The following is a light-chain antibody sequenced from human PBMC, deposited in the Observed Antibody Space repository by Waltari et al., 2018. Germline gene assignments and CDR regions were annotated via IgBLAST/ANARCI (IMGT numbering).Light chain of an antibody. CDR2: RFS. Sequence: QSVLTQPPSVSGAPGPRVPISCSGTKSKIGADFDVLLYHQVPGTAPKLLLHRFSNRPSGVSDRFSGFKSGASASLVITGLQAEDEAMYYCQSYDTTLSAVVFGGGTRLTV. CDR3: QSYDTTLSAVV. CDR1: KSKIGADFD. V-gene: IGLV1-40*01. J-gene: IGLJ2*01.